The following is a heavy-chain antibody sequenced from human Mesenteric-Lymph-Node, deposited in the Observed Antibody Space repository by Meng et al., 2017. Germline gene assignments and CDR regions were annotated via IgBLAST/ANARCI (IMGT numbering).Heavy chain of an antibody. Sequence: LTGATSGFTFSKYVMTWVRQAPGKGLEWVAVIWYDGSNKYYADSVKGRFTISRDNSKNTLYLQMNSLRAEDTAVYYCARDHGEDSSSWYSLSDYYGMDVWGQGTTVT. V-gene: IGHV3-33*07. D-gene: IGHD6-13*01. CDR3: ARDHGEDSSSWYSLSDYYGMDV. CDR2: IWYDGSNK. CDR1: GFTFSKYV. J-gene: IGHJ6*01.